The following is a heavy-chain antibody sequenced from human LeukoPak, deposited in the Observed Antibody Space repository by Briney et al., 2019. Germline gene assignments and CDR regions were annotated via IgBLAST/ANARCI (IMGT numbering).Heavy chain of an antibody. D-gene: IGHD6-13*01. J-gene: IGHJ4*02. Sequence: PGGSLRLSCAASGFTVSSKYMNWVRQAPGKGLEWVSVLYSGGSTYYGDSVKGRFTISRDNSKNTLYLQMNSLRAEDTAVYYCAKTRPLDSSSWSHGDYWGQGTLVTVSS. CDR1: GFTVSSKY. CDR2: LYSGGST. V-gene: IGHV3-53*01. CDR3: AKTRPLDSSSWSHGDY.